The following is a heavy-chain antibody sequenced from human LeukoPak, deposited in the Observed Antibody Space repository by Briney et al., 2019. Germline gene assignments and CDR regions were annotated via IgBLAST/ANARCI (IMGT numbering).Heavy chain of an antibody. Sequence: ASVKVSCKASGYTFTSYGISWVRQAPGQGLEWMGWISSYNGNTNYAQKLQGRVTMTTDTSTSTAYTELRILRSDDTALYYCARDSRTHYDFWSGYSSTLYFDYWGQGTLVTVSS. CDR1: GYTFTSYG. CDR2: ISSYNGNT. D-gene: IGHD3-3*01. J-gene: IGHJ4*02. CDR3: ARDSRTHYDFWSGYSSTLYFDY. V-gene: IGHV1-18*01.